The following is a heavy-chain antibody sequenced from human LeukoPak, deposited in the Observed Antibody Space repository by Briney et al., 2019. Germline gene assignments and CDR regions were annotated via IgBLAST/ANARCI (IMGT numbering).Heavy chain of an antibody. CDR1: GFSFTTYS. V-gene: IGHV3-21*01. CDR2: ISSSSSHI. CDR3: ARLVRAYCGGDCRDAFDY. J-gene: IGHJ4*02. D-gene: IGHD2-21*02. Sequence: GGSLRLSCAASGFSFTTYSMNWVRQAPGKGLEWVSSISSSSSHIYYADSVKGRFTISRDNAKNSLYLQMNSLRAEDTAVYYCARLVRAYCGGDCRDAFDYWGQGTLVTVSS.